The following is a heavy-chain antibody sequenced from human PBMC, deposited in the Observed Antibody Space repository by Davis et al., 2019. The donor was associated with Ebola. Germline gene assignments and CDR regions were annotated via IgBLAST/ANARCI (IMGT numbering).Heavy chain of an antibody. D-gene: IGHD6-19*01. CDR1: GFPFSNYA. CDR3: AKGPTRSGYY. Sequence: GESLKISCVASGFPFSNYAVTWVRQAPGKGLEWVSGIGVSGGTTYADSVKGRFTISRDNSQNTLYLQMTSLRAEDTAIYYCAKGPTRSGYYWGQGTLVTVSS. J-gene: IGHJ4*02. V-gene: IGHV3-23*01. CDR2: IGVSGGTT.